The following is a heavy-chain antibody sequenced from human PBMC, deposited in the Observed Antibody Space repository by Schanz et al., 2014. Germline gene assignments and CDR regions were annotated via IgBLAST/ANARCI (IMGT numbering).Heavy chain of an antibody. CDR1: GFTFSSYG. V-gene: IGHV3-30*03. Sequence: VQLVESGGELVQPGGSLRLSCAASGFTFSSYGMHWVRQAPGKGLEWVALISYDGSNKYYADSVKGRFAISRENSKNTMFLQMSSLRPEDTAVYYCATGRAASNFGSEYFLYWGQGTLVTVSS. J-gene: IGHJ1*01. D-gene: IGHD6-13*01. CDR3: ATGRAASNFGSEYFLY. CDR2: ISYDGSNK.